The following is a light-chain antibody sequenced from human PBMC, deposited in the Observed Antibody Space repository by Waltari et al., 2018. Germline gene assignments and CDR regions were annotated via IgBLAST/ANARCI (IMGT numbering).Light chain of an antibody. CDR3: QQYGSSPYT. V-gene: IGKV3-20*01. CDR1: QSVAGSY. Sequence: EIVLTQSPGTLSLSLGERATLSCRASQSVAGSYLAWYQQSPGQAPRLLISGASSMGTGIPDRFSGSGSGTDFTLTITRLEPEDFAVYSCQQYGSSPYTFGQGTKLEI. J-gene: IGKJ2*01. CDR2: GAS.